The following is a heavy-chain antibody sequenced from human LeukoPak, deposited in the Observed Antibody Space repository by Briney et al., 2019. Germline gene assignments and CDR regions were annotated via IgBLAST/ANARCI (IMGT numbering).Heavy chain of an antibody. J-gene: IGHJ6*03. CDR3: ARCRIVVVPAAIDYYYYYMDV. CDR1: GYTFTSYD. CDR2: IIPIFGTA. Sequence: ASVKVSCKASGYTFTSYDINWVRQATGQGLEWMGGIIPIFGTANYAQKFQGRVTITTDESTSTAYMELSSLRSEDTAVYYCARCRIVVVPAAIDYYYYYMDVWGKGTTVTVSS. V-gene: IGHV1-69*05. D-gene: IGHD2-2*01.